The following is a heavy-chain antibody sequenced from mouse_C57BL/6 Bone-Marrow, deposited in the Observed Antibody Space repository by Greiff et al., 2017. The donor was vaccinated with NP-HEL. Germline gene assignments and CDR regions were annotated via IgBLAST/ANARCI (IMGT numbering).Heavy chain of an antibody. CDR3: ASRRFAY. Sequence: DVMLVESGGDLVKPGGSLKLSCAASGFTFSSYGMSWVRQTPDKRLEWVATISSGGSYTYYPDSVKGRFTISRDNAKNTLYLQMSSLKSEDTAMYYCASRRFAYWGQGTLVTVSA. CDR1: GFTFSSYG. V-gene: IGHV5-6*02. J-gene: IGHJ3*01. CDR2: ISSGGSYT.